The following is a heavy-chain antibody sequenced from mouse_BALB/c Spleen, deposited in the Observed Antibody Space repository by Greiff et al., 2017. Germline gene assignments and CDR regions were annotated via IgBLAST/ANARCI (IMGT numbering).Heavy chain of an antibody. CDR2: ISSGSSTI. J-gene: IGHJ3*01. V-gene: IGHV5-17*02. CDR1: GFTFSSFG. CDR3: ARIPLWYDAESWFAY. D-gene: IGHD2-1*01. Sequence: EVMLVESGGGLVQPGGSRKLSCAASGFTFSSFGMHWVRQAPEKGLEWVAYISSGSSTIYYADTVKGRFTISRDNPKNTLFLQMTSLRSEDTAMYYCARIPLWYDAESWFAYWGQGTLVTVSA.